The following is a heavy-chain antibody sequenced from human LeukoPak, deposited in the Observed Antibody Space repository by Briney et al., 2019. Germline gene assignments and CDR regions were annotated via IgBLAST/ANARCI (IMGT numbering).Heavy chain of an antibody. J-gene: IGHJ4*02. D-gene: IGHD6-19*01. Sequence: PSQTLSLTCTVSGGSISSGGYYWSWIRQPPGKGLEWIGYIYYSGSTNYNPSLKSRVTISVDTSKNQFSLKLSSVTAADTAVYYCARLIAVAGLYKLDYWGQGTLVTVSS. CDR1: GGSISSGGYY. V-gene: IGHV4-61*08. CDR2: IYYSGST. CDR3: ARLIAVAGLYKLDY.